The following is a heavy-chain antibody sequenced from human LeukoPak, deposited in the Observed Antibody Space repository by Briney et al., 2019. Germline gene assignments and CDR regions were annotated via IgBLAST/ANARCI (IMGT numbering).Heavy chain of an antibody. CDR1: GFSFMNAW. CDR3: ARGADDYGDYENAFDI. J-gene: IGHJ3*02. V-gene: IGHV3-21*01. D-gene: IGHD4-17*01. Sequence: PGGSLRLSCAASGFSFMNAWMIWVRQTPGKGLEWVSSISSSTSYIYYADSVKGRFTISRDNAKNSLYLQMNSLRVEDTAVYYCARGADDYGDYENAFDIWGQGTMVTVSS. CDR2: ISSSTSYI.